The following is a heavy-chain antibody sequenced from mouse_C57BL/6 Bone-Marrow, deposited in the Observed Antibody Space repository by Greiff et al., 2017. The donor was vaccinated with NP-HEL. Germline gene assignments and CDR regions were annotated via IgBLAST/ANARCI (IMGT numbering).Heavy chain of an antibody. CDR1: GYTFTSYS. D-gene: IGHD1-1*01. Sequence: QVQLQQSGAELVKPGASVKLSCKASGYTFTSYSMYWVKQRPGQGLEWIGDINPSNGGTDFNEKFKSKATLTVDKSSSTAYMQLSSLTFEDSAVYYCTRSGYGGFAYWGQGTLVTVSA. CDR3: TRSGYGGFAY. V-gene: IGHV1S16*01. J-gene: IGHJ3*01. CDR2: INPSNGGT.